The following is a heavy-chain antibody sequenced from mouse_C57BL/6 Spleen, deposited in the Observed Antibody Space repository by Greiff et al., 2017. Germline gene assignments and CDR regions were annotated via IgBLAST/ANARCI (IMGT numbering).Heavy chain of an antibody. CDR2: IDPEDGET. V-gene: IGHV14-2*01. CDR3: ARYGNDFDY. CDR1: GFNIKDYY. D-gene: IGHD2-1*01. Sequence: EVKLMESGAELVKPGASVKLSCTASGFNIKDYYMHWVKQRTEQGLEWIGRIDPEDGETTYAPKFQGKATITADTSSNTASLQLSSLTSEDTAVYYCARYGNDFDYWGQGTTLTVSS. J-gene: IGHJ2*01.